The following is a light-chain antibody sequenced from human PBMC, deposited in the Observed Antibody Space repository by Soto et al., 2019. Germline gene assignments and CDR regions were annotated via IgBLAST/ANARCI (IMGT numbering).Light chain of an antibody. CDR2: AAY. Sequence: IQMTQSPSSLSASVVARVTITCRASQTISSWLAWYQQKPGKAPKLLIYAAYTLQSGVPSRFSGSGSGTEFTLTISSLQPEDCATYSCQKHNSYPLTFGGGTKVDIK. V-gene: IGKV1-9*01. CDR3: QKHNSYPLT. CDR1: QTISSW. J-gene: IGKJ4*01.